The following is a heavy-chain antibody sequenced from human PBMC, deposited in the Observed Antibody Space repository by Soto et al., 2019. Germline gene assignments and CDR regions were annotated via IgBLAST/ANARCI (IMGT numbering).Heavy chain of an antibody. CDR3: ARDLVATTYNWFDP. D-gene: IGHD5-12*01. J-gene: IGHJ5*02. V-gene: IGHV4-31*03. CDR1: GGSLSSGGYY. Sequence: ASEALSLTCTGSGGSLSSGGYYWSLIRQHPGKGLEWIGYIYYSGSTYYNPSLKSRVTISVDTSKNQFSLKLSSVTVADTAVYYCARDLVATTYNWFDPWGQGTLVTVSS. CDR2: IYYSGST.